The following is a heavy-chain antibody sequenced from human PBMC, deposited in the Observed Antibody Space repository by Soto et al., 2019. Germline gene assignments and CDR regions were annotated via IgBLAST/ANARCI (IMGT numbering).Heavy chain of an antibody. CDR2: ISTYSGNT. Sequence: ASVKVSCKASGFTFTAYGISWVRQAPGQGLEWMGWISTYSGNTNYAQKLQGRVTVTTDTSTSTAYMELRSLTSDDTAVYFCARIXPPHYYFDQWGQGTLVTVSS. CDR1: GFTFTAYG. CDR3: ARIXPPHYYFDQ. V-gene: IGHV1-18*01. J-gene: IGHJ4*02.